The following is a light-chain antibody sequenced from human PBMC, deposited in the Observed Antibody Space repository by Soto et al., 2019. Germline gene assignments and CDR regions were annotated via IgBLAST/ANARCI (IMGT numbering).Light chain of an antibody. CDR1: QGISSW. J-gene: IGKJ5*01. Sequence: DLQMTQPPSSVSESVGDRATITGRAGQGISSWLAWYQQKPGKAQKSLFNGASSLQSGVPSSFSGSGSGTDFTLTISSLQPEDFATYYCQQANSFPITFGQGTRLEIK. V-gene: IGKV1-12*01. CDR3: QQANSFPIT. CDR2: GAS.